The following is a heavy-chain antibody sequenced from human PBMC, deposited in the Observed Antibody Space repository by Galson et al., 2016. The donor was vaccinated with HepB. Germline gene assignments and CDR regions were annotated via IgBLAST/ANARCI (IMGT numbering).Heavy chain of an antibody. CDR3: ARHWRGQQDH. Sequence: SETLSLTCTVSGGSVNRYYWSWIRQAPGKLLEWIGYVSFDGNTNYNPSLKSRVTLSVDTSKNQFSLRLNSVSAADTAVYVWARHWRGQQDHWGQATLVAVSS. CDR2: VSFDGNT. D-gene: IGHD3-3*01. J-gene: IGHJ4*01. V-gene: IGHV4-59*08. CDR1: GGSVNRYY.